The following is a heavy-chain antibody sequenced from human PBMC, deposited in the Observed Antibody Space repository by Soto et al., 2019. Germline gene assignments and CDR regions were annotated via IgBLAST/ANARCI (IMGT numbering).Heavy chain of an antibody. D-gene: IGHD2-8*01. V-gene: IGHV3-11*05. J-gene: IGHJ4*02. CDR3: XXDNGGTFDY. CDR1: GFTFSDYY. Sequence: QVQLVESGGGSVKPGGSLRLSCAASGFTFSDYYMAWIRQAPGKGLEWVSYVSSRSITTNYADSVKGRFTISRDDARNSLYLXXXXXXXXXXXXXXXXXDNGGTFDYWGQGTLVTVXS. CDR2: VSSRSITT.